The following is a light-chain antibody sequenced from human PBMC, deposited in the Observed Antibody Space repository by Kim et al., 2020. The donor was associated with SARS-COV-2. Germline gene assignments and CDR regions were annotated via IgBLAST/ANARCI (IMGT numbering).Light chain of an antibody. CDR1: QSVSSY. CDR3: QQRSNWPYT. V-gene: IGKV3-11*01. J-gene: IGKJ2*01. CDR2: DAS. Sequence: EIVLTQSPATLSLSPGDRATLSCSASQSVSSYLAWYQQKPGQAPRLLIYDASNRATGIPARFSGSGSGTDFTLTISSLEPEDFAVYYCQQRSNWPYTFGQGTKLEI.